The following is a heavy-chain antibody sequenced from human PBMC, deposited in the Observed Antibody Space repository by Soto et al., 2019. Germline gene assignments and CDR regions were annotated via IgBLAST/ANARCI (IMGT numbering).Heavy chain of an antibody. CDR1: GYTFTGYY. V-gene: IGHV1-2*04. CDR3: ARDMRSGYSSGSVEAQRPQTKSYYYYGMDV. J-gene: IGHJ6*02. Sequence: ASVKVSCKASGYTFTGYYMHWVRQAPGQGLEWMGWINPNSGGTNYAQKFQGWVTMTRDTSISTAYMELSRLRSDDTAVYYCARDMRSGYSSGSVEAQRPQTKSYYYYGMDVWGQGTTVTVSS. CDR2: INPNSGGT. D-gene: IGHD6-19*01.